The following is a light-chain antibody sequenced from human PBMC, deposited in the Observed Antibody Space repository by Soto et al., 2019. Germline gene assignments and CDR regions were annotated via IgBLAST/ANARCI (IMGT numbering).Light chain of an antibody. V-gene: IGLV2-8*01. CDR1: SSDVGGYNY. J-gene: IGLJ1*01. CDR3: SSYACSNNFSYL. CDR2: EVS. Sequence: QSALTQPPSASGSPGQSVTISCTGTSSDVGGYNYVSWYQQHPGKAPKLMIYEVSKRPSGVPDRFSGSKSGNTASLTVSGLQAEDEADYYCSSYACSNNFSYLFGTGTKVTVL.